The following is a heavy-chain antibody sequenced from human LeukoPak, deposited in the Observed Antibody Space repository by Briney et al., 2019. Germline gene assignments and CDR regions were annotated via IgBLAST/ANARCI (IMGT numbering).Heavy chain of an antibody. CDR3: ARAYYDILTGYYK. CDR1: GGSISSSSYY. CDR2: VYYSGST. D-gene: IGHD3-9*01. J-gene: IGHJ4*02. V-gene: IGHV4-39*01. Sequence: SETLSLTCTVSGGSISSSSYYWGWIRQPPGKGLEWIGSVYYSGSTYYNPSLKSRVTISVDTSKNQFSLKLSSVTAADTAVYYCARAYYDILTGYYKWGQGTLVTVSS.